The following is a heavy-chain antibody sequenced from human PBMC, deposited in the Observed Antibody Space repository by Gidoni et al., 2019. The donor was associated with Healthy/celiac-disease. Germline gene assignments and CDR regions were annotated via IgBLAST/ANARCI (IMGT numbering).Heavy chain of an antibody. V-gene: IGHV4-4*02. CDR2: IYHSGST. CDR1: GGSISSSNW. CDR3: ASDDSSSHSPLDY. Sequence: VQLQESCPGLVKPSGSLSLTCAVSGGSISSSNWWSCVRQPPGKGLEWIGEIYHSGSTNYNPSLKSRVTISVDKSKNQFSLKLGSVTAADTAVYYCASDDSSSHSPLDYWGQGTLVTVSS. J-gene: IGHJ4*02. D-gene: IGHD6-13*01.